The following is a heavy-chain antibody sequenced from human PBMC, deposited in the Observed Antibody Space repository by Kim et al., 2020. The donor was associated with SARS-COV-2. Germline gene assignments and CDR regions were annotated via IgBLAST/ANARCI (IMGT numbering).Heavy chain of an antibody. CDR3: TTESYGSGYYYGMDV. Sequence: APVKGRFTISRDDSKNTLYLQMNSLKTEDTAVYYCTTESYGSGYYYGMDVWGQGTTVTVSS. D-gene: IGHD3-10*01. V-gene: IGHV3-15*01. J-gene: IGHJ6*02.